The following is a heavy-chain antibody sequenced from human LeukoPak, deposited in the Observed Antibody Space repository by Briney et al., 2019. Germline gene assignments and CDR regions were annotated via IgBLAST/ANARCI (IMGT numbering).Heavy chain of an antibody. CDR2: ISEDGTKK. V-gene: IGHV3-30*02. Sequence: GGSLRLSCAAPGFIFSNSAIHWVRQSPGKGLEWVAFISEDGTKKFYVDSVKDRFTISGDNSKNTLYLQMTSLRPEDTAVYYCAKDILPGVGSFDYWGQGTLVTVSS. D-gene: IGHD2-2*02. J-gene: IGHJ4*02. CDR3: AKDILPGVGSFDY. CDR1: GFIFSNSA.